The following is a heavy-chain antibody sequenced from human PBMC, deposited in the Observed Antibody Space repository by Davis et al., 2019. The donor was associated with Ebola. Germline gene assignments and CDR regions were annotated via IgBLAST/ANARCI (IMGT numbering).Heavy chain of an antibody. CDR1: GDNVSSGG. Sequence: HSQTLSLTCAISGDNVSSGGWNWIRQSPSRGLEWLGRTYYSSKWYNDYAVSVKSRITINPDTSKNQFSLQLNSVTPEDTAVYYCARGWLRTGLDYWGQGTLVTVSS. CDR3: ARGWLRTGLDY. D-gene: IGHD5-12*01. J-gene: IGHJ4*02. V-gene: IGHV6-1*01. CDR2: TYYSSKWYN.